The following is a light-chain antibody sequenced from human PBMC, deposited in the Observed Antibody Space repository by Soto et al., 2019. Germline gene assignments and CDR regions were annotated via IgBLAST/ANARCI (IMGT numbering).Light chain of an antibody. CDR1: QYVGNY. V-gene: IGKV1-33*01. Sequence: IRLTQSPTSLIASVGDRVTITCQASQYVGNYLNWYQQKPGEPPRLLISGASNLETGVPARFSGSGSGADFTFIISDLQPEDVATYFCQQYDNMILSFGGGTKVEI. CDR3: QQYDNMILS. CDR2: GAS. J-gene: IGKJ4*01.